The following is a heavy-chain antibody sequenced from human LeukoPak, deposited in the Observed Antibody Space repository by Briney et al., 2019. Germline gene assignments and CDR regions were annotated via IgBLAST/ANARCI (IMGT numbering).Heavy chain of an antibody. CDR3: ARLTAVVTFDY. V-gene: IGHV5-51*01. CDR2: IYPSDSDT. CDR1: GYTFTDYW. J-gene: IGHJ4*02. Sequence: GESLKISCEGSGYTFTDYWIGWVRQMPGKGLEWMGVIYPSDSDTRYSPSFQGQVTISADKSISTAYLQWRSLKVSDSAMYYCARLTAVVTFDYWGQGTLVTVSS. D-gene: IGHD4-23*01.